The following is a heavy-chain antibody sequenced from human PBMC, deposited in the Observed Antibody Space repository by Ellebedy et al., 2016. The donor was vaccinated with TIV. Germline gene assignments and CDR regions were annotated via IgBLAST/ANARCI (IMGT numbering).Heavy chain of an antibody. Sequence: GESLKISCEASGFTAFNFAMSWVRQAPGKGLEWVSAVGGGDDRTFYADAVKGRFTISRDNSKNTVHLQMNSLRAEDTAVYYCARERVAGEGGLDVWGQGTTVTVSS. J-gene: IGHJ6*02. V-gene: IGHV3-23*01. CDR3: ARERVAGEGGLDV. CDR1: GFTAFNFA. CDR2: VGGGDDRT. D-gene: IGHD3-10*01.